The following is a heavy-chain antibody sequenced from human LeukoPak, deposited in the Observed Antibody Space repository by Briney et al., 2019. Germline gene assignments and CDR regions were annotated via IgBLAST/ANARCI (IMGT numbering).Heavy chain of an antibody. CDR2: IYFIVST. V-gene: IGHV4-39*01. CDR1: GGSISSYY. D-gene: IGHD4-17*01. J-gene: IGHJ6*03. Sequence: KPSETLSLTRTLSGGSISSYYWGAIRQPPRKGGGWIGRIYFIVSTYYNPSLKSRVTISVETPKNKFSLKLSSLTPPATPVYYCGRLTPSLRGLYYYYYYMDVWGKGTTVTVSS. CDR3: GRLTPSLRGLYYYYYYMDV.